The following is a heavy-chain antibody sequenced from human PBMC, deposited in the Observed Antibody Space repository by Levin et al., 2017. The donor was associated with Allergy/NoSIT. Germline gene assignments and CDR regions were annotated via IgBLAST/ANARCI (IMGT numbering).Heavy chain of an antibody. J-gene: IGHJ4*02. D-gene: IGHD4-17*01. V-gene: IGHV4-59*12. Sequence: SETLSLTCTVSGGSISSYYWSWIRQPPGKGLEWIGYIYYSGSTNYNPSLKSRVTISVDTSQNQFSLKLSSVTAADTAVYYCARANTAPLYYFDYWGQGTLVTVSS. CDR3: ARANTAPLYYFDY. CDR2: IYYSGST. CDR1: GGSISSYY.